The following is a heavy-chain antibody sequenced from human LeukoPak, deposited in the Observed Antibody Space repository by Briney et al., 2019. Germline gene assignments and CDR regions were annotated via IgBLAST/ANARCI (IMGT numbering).Heavy chain of an antibody. CDR3: AKGLKTGVGPYMGYHYYMDV. CDR2: ISGSGFET. Sequence: GGSLRLSCAASGFTFSSYAISWVRQAPGKGLEWVSSISGSGFETYYAASVEGRFTISRDNSYNTVSLQMNGLRDEDTGVYYCAKGLKTGVGPYMGYHYYMDVWGKGATVTVSS. J-gene: IGHJ6*03. CDR1: GFTFSSYA. D-gene: IGHD3-16*01. V-gene: IGHV3-23*01.